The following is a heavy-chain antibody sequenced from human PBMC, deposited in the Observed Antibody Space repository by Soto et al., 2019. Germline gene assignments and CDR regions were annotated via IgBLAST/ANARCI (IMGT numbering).Heavy chain of an antibody. D-gene: IGHD3-22*01. CDR1: GGSISSYY. CDR2: IYYSGST. CDR3: ARDKFDYYDSSGYYMGAFDT. J-gene: IGHJ3*02. Sequence: SETLSLTCTVSGGSISSYYWSWIRQPPGKGLEWIGYIYYSGSTNYNPSLKSRVTISVDTSKNQFSLKLSSVTAADTAVYYCARDKFDYYDSSGYYMGAFDTWGQGTMVTVSS. V-gene: IGHV4-59*01.